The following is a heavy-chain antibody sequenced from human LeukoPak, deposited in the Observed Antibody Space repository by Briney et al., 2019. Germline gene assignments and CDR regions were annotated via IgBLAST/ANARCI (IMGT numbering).Heavy chain of an antibody. J-gene: IGHJ4*02. CDR2: IYYSGST. Sequence: SETLSLTCTVSGGSISSGDYYWSWIRQPPGKGLEWIGYIYYSGSTYYNPSLKSRVTISVDTSKNQFSLKLGSVTAADTAVYYCARGGRGYSYGSFDYWGQGTLVTVSS. V-gene: IGHV4-30-4*01. CDR3: ARGGRGYSYGSFDY. CDR1: GGSISSGDYY. D-gene: IGHD5-18*01.